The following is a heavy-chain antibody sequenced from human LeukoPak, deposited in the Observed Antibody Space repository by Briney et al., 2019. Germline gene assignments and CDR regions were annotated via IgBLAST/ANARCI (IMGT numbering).Heavy chain of an antibody. CDR1: GFSSYG. D-gene: IGHD6-13*01. CDR3: ARDGFSSSWYGRALDY. Sequence: GRSLRLSCAASGFSSYGMHWVRQAPGKGLEWAAVIWYDESNKYYADSVKGRFTISRDNSRNTLYLQMNSLRAEDTAVYYCARDGFSSSWYGRALDYWGQGTLVTVSS. V-gene: IGHV3-33*01. J-gene: IGHJ4*02. CDR2: IWYDESNK.